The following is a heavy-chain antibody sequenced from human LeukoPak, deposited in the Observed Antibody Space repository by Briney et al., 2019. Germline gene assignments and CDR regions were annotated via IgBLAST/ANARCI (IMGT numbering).Heavy chain of an antibody. CDR2: IYYSGST. J-gene: IGHJ4*02. Sequence: SEALSLTCTVSGGSITNINYYWGWIRQPPGKGLEWIGSIYYSGSTYYNPSLKSRVTISITSNNQFSLKLNSVTAADTAVYYCAREGYCSGGTCYGWIPIDYWGQGTLVTVSS. CDR1: GGSITNINYY. D-gene: IGHD2-15*01. CDR3: AREGYCSGGTCYGWIPIDY. V-gene: IGHV4-39*07.